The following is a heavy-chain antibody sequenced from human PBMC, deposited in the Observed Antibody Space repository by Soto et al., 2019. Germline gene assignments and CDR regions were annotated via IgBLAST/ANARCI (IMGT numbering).Heavy chain of an antibody. CDR1: GGTFSSYA. V-gene: IGHV1-69*13. CDR3: ARAGQQLIPYFDY. Sequence: GASVQVSCKASGGTFSSYAISWVRQAPGQGLEWMGGIIPIFGTANYAQKFQGRVTITADESTSTAYMELSSLRSEDTAVYYCARAGQQLIPYFDYRGQGTLVTVSS. D-gene: IGHD6-13*01. J-gene: IGHJ4*02. CDR2: IIPIFGTA.